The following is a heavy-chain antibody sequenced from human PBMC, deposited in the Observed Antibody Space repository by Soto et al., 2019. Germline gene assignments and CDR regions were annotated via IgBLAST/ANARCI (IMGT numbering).Heavy chain of an antibody. CDR1: GGSISSSSYY. Sequence: QLQLQESGPGLVKPSETLSLTCTVSGGSISSSSYYWGWIRQPPGKGLEWIGSIYYSGSTYYNPSLTGRVTISVDTSKNQFSLKLSSVTAADTAVYYCARQGIAVADYDYWGQGTLVTVSS. V-gene: IGHV4-39*01. CDR2: IYYSGST. J-gene: IGHJ4*02. CDR3: ARQGIAVADYDY. D-gene: IGHD6-19*01.